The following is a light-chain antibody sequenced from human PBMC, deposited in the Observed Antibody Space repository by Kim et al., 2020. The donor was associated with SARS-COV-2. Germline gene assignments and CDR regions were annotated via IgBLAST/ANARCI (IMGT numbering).Light chain of an antibody. Sequence: GDRVTITCRASQAIGSWLAWYQQKPGRAPKLLIYAASSLQSGVPSRFSGSGSGTNFTLTVTSLQPEDFATYYCQKTNTFPLTFGGGTKVDIK. V-gene: IGKV1D-12*01. CDR2: AAS. CDR1: QAIGSW. J-gene: IGKJ4*01. CDR3: QKTNTFPLT.